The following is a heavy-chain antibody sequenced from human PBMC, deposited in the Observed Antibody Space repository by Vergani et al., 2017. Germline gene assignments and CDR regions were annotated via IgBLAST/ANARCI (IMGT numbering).Heavy chain of an antibody. J-gene: IGHJ4*02. D-gene: IGHD3-10*01. CDR3: ARTSSISGSYYNGEWDY. CDR2: INPKTGDT. CDR1: ESTFSDNN. Sequence: QVQLVQSGAEVKKPGASVKVSCQASESTFSDNNIHWVRQAPGQGLEWMGWINPKTGDTDYVQKFQDRVTMTRDASTRTVYMDLTGLRSDDTAMYYCARTSSISGSYYNGEWDYWGQGTLVVVSS. V-gene: IGHV1-2*02.